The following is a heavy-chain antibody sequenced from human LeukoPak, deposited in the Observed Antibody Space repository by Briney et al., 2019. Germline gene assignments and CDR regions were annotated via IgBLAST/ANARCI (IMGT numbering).Heavy chain of an antibody. D-gene: IGHD2-15*01. CDR2: INHSGST. V-gene: IGHV4-34*01. CDR3: ARGGDCSGGSCYWFDP. CDR1: GGSFSGCY. J-gene: IGHJ5*02. Sequence: SETLSLTCAVYGGSFSGCYWSWIRQPPGKGLEWIGEINHSGSTNYNPSLKSRVTISVDTSKNQFSLKLSSVTAADTAVYYCARGGDCSGGSCYWFDPWGQGTLVTVSS.